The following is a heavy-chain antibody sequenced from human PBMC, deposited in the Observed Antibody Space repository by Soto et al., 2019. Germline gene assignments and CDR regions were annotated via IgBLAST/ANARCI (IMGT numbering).Heavy chain of an antibody. CDR3: ARGRVGTAYFDY. J-gene: IGHJ4*02. V-gene: IGHV3-48*02. D-gene: IGHD2-21*02. Sequence: EVQLVESGGGLVQPGGSLRLSCAASGFTFTSNSMNWVRQAPGKGLEWISYITSSSSTIYYADSVKGRFTISRDNAKNSVDLQMNRLRDEDTAVYYCARGRVGTAYFDYWGQGMLVIVSS. CDR2: ITSSSSTI. CDR1: GFTFTSNS.